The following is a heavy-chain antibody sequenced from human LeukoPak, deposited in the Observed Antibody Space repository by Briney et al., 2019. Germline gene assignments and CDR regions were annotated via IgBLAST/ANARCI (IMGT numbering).Heavy chain of an antibody. CDR2: MNPNSGNT. Sequence: ASVKVSRKASVYTFTSYDINWVRQATGQGLEWMGWMNPNSGNTGYAQKFQGRVTMTRNTSISTAYMELSSLRSEDTAVYYCARARDEYFDWLKDAFDIWGQGTMVTVPS. D-gene: IGHD3-9*01. V-gene: IGHV1-8*01. J-gene: IGHJ3*02. CDR1: VYTFTSYD. CDR3: ARARDEYFDWLKDAFDI.